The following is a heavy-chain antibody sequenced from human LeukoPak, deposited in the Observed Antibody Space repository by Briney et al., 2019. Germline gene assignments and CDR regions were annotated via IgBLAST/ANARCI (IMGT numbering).Heavy chain of an antibody. CDR1: GGSISSSSYY. Sequence: PSETLSLTCTVSGGSISSSSYYGGWIRQPPGKGLEWIGSIYYSGSTYYNPSLKSRVTISVDTSKNQFSLKLSSVTAADTAVYYCARGTGRLDYWGQGTLVTVSS. D-gene: IGHD3-10*01. CDR3: ARGTGRLDY. V-gene: IGHV4-39*01. J-gene: IGHJ4*02. CDR2: IYYSGST.